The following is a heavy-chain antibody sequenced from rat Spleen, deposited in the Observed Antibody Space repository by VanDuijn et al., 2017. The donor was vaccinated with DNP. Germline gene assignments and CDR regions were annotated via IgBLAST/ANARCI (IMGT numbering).Heavy chain of an antibody. CDR2: INKDSSTM. V-gene: IGHV4-2*01. CDR1: GLNFNDYW. D-gene: IGHD1-11*01. Sequence: EVKLVESGGGLVQPGRSLKLSCAASGLNFNDYWMGWVRQAPGKGLEWIGEINKDSSTMNYTPSVKYKFTISRDNAQNTLYLQMSKLGSEDTAIYYCARLGWHGWFAYWGQGTLVTVSS. CDR3: ARLGWHGWFAY. J-gene: IGHJ3*01.